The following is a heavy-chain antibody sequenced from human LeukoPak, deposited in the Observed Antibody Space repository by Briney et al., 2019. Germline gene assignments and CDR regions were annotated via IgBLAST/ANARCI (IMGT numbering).Heavy chain of an antibody. CDR1: GGSISSSSYY. Sequence: PSETLSLTCTVSGGSISSSSYYWSWIRQPPGKGLEWIGYIYYSGSTNYNPSLKSRVTISVDTSKNQFSLKLSSVTAADTAVYYCARKPIINSAWYYFDYWGQGTLVTVSS. CDR3: ARKPIINSAWYYFDY. D-gene: IGHD1-14*01. J-gene: IGHJ4*02. CDR2: IYYSGST. V-gene: IGHV4-61*05.